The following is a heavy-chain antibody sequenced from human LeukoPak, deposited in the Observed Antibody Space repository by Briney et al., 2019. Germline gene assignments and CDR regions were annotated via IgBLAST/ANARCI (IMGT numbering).Heavy chain of an antibody. CDR3: VRAIGVVDCGTQTCKPYHFDK. CDR1: GLTVFSTF. V-gene: IGHV3-66*01. Sequence: TGGSLRLSCEASGLTVFSTFVNWVRQAPGKGLEWVSLISNTENTFYADSVKGRFTISRDNSKNTIYLQMDSLRGEDTAVYFCVRAIGVVDCGTQTCKPYHFDKWGQGTQVTVSS. J-gene: IGHJ4*02. CDR2: ISNTENT. D-gene: IGHD2-21*01.